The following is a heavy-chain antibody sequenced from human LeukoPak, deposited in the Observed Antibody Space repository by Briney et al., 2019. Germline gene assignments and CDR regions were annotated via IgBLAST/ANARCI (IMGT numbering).Heavy chain of an antibody. CDR3: ASTRYCSGGSCFVNSYYYGMDV. Sequence: ASVKVSCKASGYTFTGYYMHWVRQAPGQGLEWMGWINPNSGGTDYAQKFQGRVTMTRDTSISTAYMELSRLRSDDTAVYYCASTRYCSGGSCFVNSYYYGMDVWGQGTMVTVSS. V-gene: IGHV1-2*02. J-gene: IGHJ6*02. CDR2: INPNSGGT. CDR1: GYTFTGYY. D-gene: IGHD2-15*01.